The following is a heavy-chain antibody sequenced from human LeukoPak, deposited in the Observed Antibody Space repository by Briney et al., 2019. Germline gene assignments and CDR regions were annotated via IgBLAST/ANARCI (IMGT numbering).Heavy chain of an antibody. J-gene: IGHJ4*02. CDR1: GGSISSYY. Sequence: SETLSLTCTVSGGSISSYYWNWIRQPPGKGLEWIGYIYSSGTTNYNPSLRSRVSMSVDTSKNQFSLRLSSVTAEDTAVYYCARGGSGSYLGFDYWGQGTLVTVSS. CDR3: ARGGSGSYLGFDY. CDR2: IYSSGTT. V-gene: IGHV4-59*01. D-gene: IGHD3-10*01.